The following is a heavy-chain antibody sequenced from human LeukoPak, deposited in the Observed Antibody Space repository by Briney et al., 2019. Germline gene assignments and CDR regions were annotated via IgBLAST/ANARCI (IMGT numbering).Heavy chain of an antibody. Sequence: ASVKVSCKASGYTFTSYAMNWVRQAPGQGLEWMGWINTNTGNPTYAQGFTGRFVFSLDTSVSTAYLQISSLKAEDTAVYYCARVGDTAMVTPYNWFDPWGQGTLVTVSS. CDR3: ARVGDTAMVTPYNWFDP. V-gene: IGHV7-4-1*02. D-gene: IGHD5-18*01. CDR2: INTNTGNP. CDR1: GYTFTSYA. J-gene: IGHJ5*02.